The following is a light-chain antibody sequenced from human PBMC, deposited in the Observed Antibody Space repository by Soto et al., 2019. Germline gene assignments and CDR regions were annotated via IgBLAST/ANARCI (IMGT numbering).Light chain of an antibody. Sequence: ENVLSQSPATLSLSPGERATLSCRASQSVSSYLAWYQQKPGQAPRILIYDASNRATGIPARFSGSGSGTDFTLTISSLEPEDFAVYYCQRRSNWPPITFGQGTRLEIK. V-gene: IGKV3-11*01. CDR2: DAS. J-gene: IGKJ5*01. CDR3: QRRSNWPPIT. CDR1: QSVSSY.